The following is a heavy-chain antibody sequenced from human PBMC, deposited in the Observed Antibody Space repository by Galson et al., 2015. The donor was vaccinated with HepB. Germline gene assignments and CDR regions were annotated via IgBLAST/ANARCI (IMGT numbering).Heavy chain of an antibody. V-gene: IGHV3-11*06. CDR2: ISSSSSYT. Sequence: SLRLSCAASGFTFSDYYMSWIRQAPGKGLEWVSYISSSSSYTNYADSVKGRFTISRDNAKNSLYLQMNSLRAEDTAVYYCARESGIAAAGPPSYWFDPWGQGTLVTVSS. D-gene: IGHD6-13*01. CDR3: ARESGIAAAGPPSYWFDP. CDR1: GFTFSDYY. J-gene: IGHJ5*02.